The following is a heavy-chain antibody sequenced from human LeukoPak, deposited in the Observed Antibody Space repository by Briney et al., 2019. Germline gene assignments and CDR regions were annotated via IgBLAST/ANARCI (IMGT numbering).Heavy chain of an antibody. CDR3: ARRGPLYYYGMDV. CDR1: GFTFSSYA. CDR2: ISYDGSNK. Sequence: GGSLRLSCAASGFTFSSYAMHWVRQAPGKGLGGVAVISYDGSNKYYADSVKGRFTISRDNSKNTLYLQMNSLRAEDTAVYYCARRGPLYYYGMDVWGQGTTVTVSS. V-gene: IGHV3-30-3*01. J-gene: IGHJ6*02.